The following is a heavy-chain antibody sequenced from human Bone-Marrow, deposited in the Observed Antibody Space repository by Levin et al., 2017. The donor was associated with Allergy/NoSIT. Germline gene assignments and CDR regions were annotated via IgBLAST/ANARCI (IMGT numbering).Heavy chain of an antibody. CDR2: INEDGNRK. J-gene: IGHJ5*02. CDR3: TREWYYSGSGSYGWFDP. CDR1: GFTFRTYW. D-gene: IGHD3-10*01. Sequence: AGGSLRLSCAASGFTFRTYWMSWVRQVPGKGLEWVANINEDGNRKDYVDSVKGRFTISRDNAKDSLYLQMNSLRVEDTAVYHCTREWYYSGSGSYGWFDPWGQGTLVTVSS. V-gene: IGHV3-7*04.